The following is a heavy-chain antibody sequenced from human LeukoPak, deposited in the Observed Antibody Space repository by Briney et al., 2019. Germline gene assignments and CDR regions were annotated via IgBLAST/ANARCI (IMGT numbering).Heavy chain of an antibody. D-gene: IGHD2-21*01. J-gene: IGHJ3*02. CDR2: ISRSGLT. CDR3: AKGESFAFAT. CDR1: GFTFSRYD. V-gene: IGHV3-23*01. Sequence: PGGSLRHSCTTSGFTFSRYDMQWVRQAPGKGLEWVSGISRSGLTYYRDSVRGRFTISRDNSKNTLYLQMNSLRAEDTAVYYCAKGESFAFATWGQGTMVTVSS.